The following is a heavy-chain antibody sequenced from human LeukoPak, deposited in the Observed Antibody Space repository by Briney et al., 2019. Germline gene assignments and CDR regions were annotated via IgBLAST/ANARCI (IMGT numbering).Heavy chain of an antibody. V-gene: IGHV3-66*01. CDR3: ARDRSYDFWSGYSTPDY. J-gene: IGHJ4*02. D-gene: IGHD3-3*01. CDR2: IYSGGST. CDR1: GFTFSSYA. Sequence: GGSLRLSCAASGFTFSSYAMSWVRQAPGKGLEWVSVIYSGGSTYYADPVKGRFTISRDNSKNTLYLQMSSLRAEDTAVYYCARDRSYDFWSGYSTPDYWGQGTLVTVSS.